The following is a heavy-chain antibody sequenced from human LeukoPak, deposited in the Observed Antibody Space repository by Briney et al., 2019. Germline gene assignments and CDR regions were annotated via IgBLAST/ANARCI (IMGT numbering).Heavy chain of an antibody. V-gene: IGHV4-30-4*01. D-gene: IGHD1-14*01. J-gene: IGHJ4*02. CDR3: ATSDLSGALDY. Sequence: SQTLSLTCTVSGGSISSDDYYWSWIRQPPGKGLEWIGYIYYSGSTNYNPSLKSRVTISVDTSKNQFSLKLSSVTAADTAVYYCATSDLSGALDYWGQGTLVTVSS. CDR2: IYYSGST. CDR1: GGSISSDDYY.